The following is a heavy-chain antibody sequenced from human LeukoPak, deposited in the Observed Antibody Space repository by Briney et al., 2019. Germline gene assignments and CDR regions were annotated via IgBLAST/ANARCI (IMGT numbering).Heavy chain of an antibody. J-gene: IGHJ3*02. CDR3: AKDRRGGDYPRGAFDI. V-gene: IGHV3-23*01. CDR1: GFTVSSNY. CDR2: ISGSGGST. D-gene: IGHD4-17*01. Sequence: PGGSLRLSCAASGFTVSSNYMSWVRQAPGKGLEWVSVISGSGGSTYYADSVKGRFTISRDNSKNTLYLQMNSLRAEDTAVYYCAKDRRGGDYPRGAFDIWGQGTMVTVSS.